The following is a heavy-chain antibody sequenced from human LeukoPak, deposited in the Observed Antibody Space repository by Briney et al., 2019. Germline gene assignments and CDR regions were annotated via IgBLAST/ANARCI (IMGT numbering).Heavy chain of an antibody. D-gene: IGHD2-21*01. CDR3: ARDSDSLFDS. J-gene: IGHJ4*02. V-gene: IGHV3-48*01. CDR2: ISSSSSTI. Sequence: GGSLRLSCAASGFTFSSYSMNWVRQAPGKGLEWVSYISSSSSTIYYADSVKGRFTISRDNAKKSIYLQMNSLRAEDTAVYYCARDSDSLFDSWGQGTLVTVSS. CDR1: GFTFSSYS.